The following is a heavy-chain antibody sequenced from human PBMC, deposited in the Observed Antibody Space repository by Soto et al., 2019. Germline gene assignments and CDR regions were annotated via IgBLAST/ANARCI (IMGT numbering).Heavy chain of an antibody. CDR3: ASLYCSSTSCYESRDV. CDR1: GYTFTSYG. V-gene: IGHV1-18*04. D-gene: IGHD2-2*01. CDR2: SSAYNGNT. Sequence: ASVKVSCKASGYTFTSYGISWVRQAPGQGLEWMGWSSAYNGNTNYAQKLQGRVTMTTDTSTSTAYMELRSLRSDDTAVYYCASLYCSSTSCYESRDVWGQGTTVTVSS. J-gene: IGHJ6*02.